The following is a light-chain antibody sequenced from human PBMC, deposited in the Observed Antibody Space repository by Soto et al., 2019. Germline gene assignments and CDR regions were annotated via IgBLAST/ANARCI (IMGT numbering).Light chain of an antibody. CDR1: QTVTNNY. CDR2: GAS. J-gene: IGKJ2*01. Sequence: EIVLTQSPGTLSLSPGERATLSCRASQTVTNNYLAWYQQKPGQAPRLVMSGASSRATDIPDRFSGGGSETDFTLTISRLEPEDFAVYYCQQYDSSYTFGQGTKLEIK. V-gene: IGKV3-20*01. CDR3: QQYDSSYT.